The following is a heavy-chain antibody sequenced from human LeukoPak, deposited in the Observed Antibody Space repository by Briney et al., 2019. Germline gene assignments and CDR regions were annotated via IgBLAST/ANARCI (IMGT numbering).Heavy chain of an antibody. J-gene: IGHJ4*02. CDR2: IYYSGST. CDR1: GGSISSYY. CDR3: ARGDSSGWFHFDY. D-gene: IGHD6-19*01. V-gene: IGHV4-59*01. Sequence: PSETLSLTCTVSGGSISSYYWSWIRQPPGKGLEWIGYIYYSGSTNYNPSLKSRVTISVDTSMNQFSLKLSSVTAADTAVYYCARGDSSGWFHFDYWGQGTLVTVSS.